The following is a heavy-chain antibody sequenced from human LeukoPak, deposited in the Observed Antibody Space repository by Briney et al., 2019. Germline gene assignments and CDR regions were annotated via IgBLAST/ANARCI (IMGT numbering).Heavy chain of an antibody. CDR1: GFTFSSYW. CDR2: IKQDGSEK. D-gene: IGHD1-1*01. CDR3: ARDTGFWNDVNDY. V-gene: IGHV3-7*03. Sequence: PGGSLRLSCAASGFTFSSYWVSWVRQAPGKGLEWVANIKQDGSEKYYVDSVKGRFTISRDNAKNSLYLQMNSLRAEDTAVYYCARDTGFWNDVNDYWGQGTLVTVSS. J-gene: IGHJ4*02.